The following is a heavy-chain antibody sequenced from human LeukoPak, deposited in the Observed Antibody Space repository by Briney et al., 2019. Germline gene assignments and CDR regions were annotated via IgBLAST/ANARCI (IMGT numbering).Heavy chain of an antibody. Sequence: VASVKVSCKASGYTFSSYYMHWVRQAPGQGLEWMGIINPSGGITKHAQKFQGRFTMTRDTSTATFYMELSSLRPEDTAVYYCARLETLGSSIGDYWGQGTLVTVSS. CDR3: ARLETLGSSIGDY. V-gene: IGHV1-46*01. CDR2: INPSGGIT. J-gene: IGHJ4*02. D-gene: IGHD6-6*01. CDR1: GYTFSSYY.